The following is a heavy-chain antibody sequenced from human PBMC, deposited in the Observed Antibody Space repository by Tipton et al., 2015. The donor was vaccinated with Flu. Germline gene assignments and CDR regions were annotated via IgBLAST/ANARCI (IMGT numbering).Heavy chain of an antibody. D-gene: IGHD6-6*01. V-gene: IGHV4-61*02. CDR3: ARSKAHYSSSSGVGYYFDF. CDR2: IYSGGST. CDR1: GGSINSGTYY. Sequence: GLVKPSQTLSLSCSVSGGSINSGTYYWSWIRQPAGQGLEWIGRIYSGGSTTYNPSLKSRVTISVDTSKNQFSLRLDSVSAADTAVYYCARSKAHYSSSSGVGYYFDFWGQGSLVTVSS. J-gene: IGHJ4*02.